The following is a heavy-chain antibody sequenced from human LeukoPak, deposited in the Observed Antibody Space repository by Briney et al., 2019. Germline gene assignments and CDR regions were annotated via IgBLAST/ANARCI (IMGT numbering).Heavy chain of an antibody. V-gene: IGHV3-23*01. CDR2: MSGSDGST. CDR3: AKDFHDLLTGYHGLLDY. Sequence: GGSLRLSCAASGFTFANHPMGWVRQALGKGLEWVSTMSGSDGSTYYADSVKGRFTISRDNSKNALYLQMNYLRAEDTAVYYCAKDFHDLLTGYHGLLDYWGQGTLVIVSS. CDR1: GFTFANHP. D-gene: IGHD3-9*01. J-gene: IGHJ4*02.